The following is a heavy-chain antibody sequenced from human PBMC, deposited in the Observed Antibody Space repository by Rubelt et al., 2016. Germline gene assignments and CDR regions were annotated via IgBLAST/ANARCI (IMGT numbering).Heavy chain of an antibody. CDR2: ISYDGSNK. J-gene: IGHJ4*02. CDR3: ARDYSSGYCIDY. V-gene: IGHV3-30*17. D-gene: IGHD3-22*01. Sequence: GEGLEWVAVISYDGSNKYYADSVKGRFTISRDNAKNSLYLQMNSLRAEDTAVYYCARDYSSGYCIDYWGQGTLVTVSS.